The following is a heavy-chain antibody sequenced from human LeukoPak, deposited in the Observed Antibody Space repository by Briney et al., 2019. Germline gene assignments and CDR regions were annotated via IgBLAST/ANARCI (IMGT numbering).Heavy chain of an antibody. CDR1: GYSISSGYY. CDR3: AREVKGLDYGLDP. J-gene: IGHJ5*02. V-gene: IGHV4-38-2*02. CDR2: IYHSGST. Sequence: SETLSLTCTVPGYSISSGYYWGWIRQPPGKGLEWIGSIYHSGSTYYNPSLKSRVTISVDTSKNQFSLKLSSVTAADTAVYYCAREVKGLDYGLDPWGQGTLVTVSS. D-gene: IGHD4/OR15-4a*01.